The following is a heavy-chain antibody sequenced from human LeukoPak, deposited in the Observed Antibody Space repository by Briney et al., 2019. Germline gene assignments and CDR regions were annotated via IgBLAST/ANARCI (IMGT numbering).Heavy chain of an antibody. CDR2: IYYSGST. D-gene: IGHD3-9*01. CDR3: ARAGYYSFDY. Sequence: PSETLSLTCTVSGGSISSSSYYWGWIRQPPGKGLEWIGSIYYSGSTYYNPSLKSRVTISVDTSKNQFSLKLSSVTAADTAVYHCARAGYYSFDYWGQGTLVTVSS. J-gene: IGHJ4*02. V-gene: IGHV4-39*01. CDR1: GGSISSSSYY.